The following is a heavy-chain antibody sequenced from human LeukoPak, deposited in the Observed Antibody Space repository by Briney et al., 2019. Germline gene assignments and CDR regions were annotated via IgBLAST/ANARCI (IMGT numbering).Heavy chain of an antibody. J-gene: IGHJ4*02. D-gene: IGHD4-11*01. CDR1: GVSIASYY. V-gene: IGHV4-4*08. Sequence: SETLSLTCTVSGVSIASYYWSWIRQPPGKGLEWIGYIYYNGGTNYNPSLKSRVTISLDTSKNQFSLKLSSVTAADTAVYYCAREADYSNSPGYWGQGTLVTVSS. CDR2: IYYNGGT. CDR3: AREADYSNSPGY.